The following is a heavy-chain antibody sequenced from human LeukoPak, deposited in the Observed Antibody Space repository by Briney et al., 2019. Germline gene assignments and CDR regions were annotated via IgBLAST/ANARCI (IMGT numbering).Heavy chain of an antibody. Sequence: SETLSLTCAVYGGSFSGYYWSWIRQPPGKGLEWIGEINHSGSTNYNPSLKSRVTISVDTSKNQFSLKLSPVTAADTAVYYCARGHIYYYYGMDVWGQGTTVTVSS. D-gene: IGHD3-3*02. CDR3: ARGHIYYYYGMDV. CDR1: GGSFSGYY. J-gene: IGHJ6*02. V-gene: IGHV4-34*01. CDR2: INHSGST.